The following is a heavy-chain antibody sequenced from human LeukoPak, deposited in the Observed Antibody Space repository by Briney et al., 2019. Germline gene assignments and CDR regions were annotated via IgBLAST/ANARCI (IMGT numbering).Heavy chain of an antibody. CDR2: IYTSGST. J-gene: IGHJ4*02. CDR1: GGSISSYY. V-gene: IGHV4-4*07. CDR3: AGFTDSSSWYGGFDY. Sequence: SETLSLTCTVSGGSISSYYWSWIRQPAGKGLEWIGRIYTSGSTNYNPSLKSRVTMSVDTSKNQFSLKLSSVTAADTAVYYCAGFTDSSSWYGGFDYWGQGTLVTVSS. D-gene: IGHD6-13*01.